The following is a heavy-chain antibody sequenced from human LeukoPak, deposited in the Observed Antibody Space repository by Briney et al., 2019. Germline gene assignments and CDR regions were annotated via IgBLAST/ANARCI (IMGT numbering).Heavy chain of an antibody. Sequence: SETLSLTCAVSGGSISSGGYSWSWIRQPPGKGLEWIGYIYHSGSTNYNPSLKSRVTISVDKSKNQFSLKLSSVTAADTAVYYCARGDDSSGYYPVDAFDIWGQGTMVTVSS. D-gene: IGHD3-22*01. J-gene: IGHJ3*02. CDR2: IYHSGST. V-gene: IGHV4-30-2*01. CDR3: ARGDDSSGYYPVDAFDI. CDR1: GGSISSGGYS.